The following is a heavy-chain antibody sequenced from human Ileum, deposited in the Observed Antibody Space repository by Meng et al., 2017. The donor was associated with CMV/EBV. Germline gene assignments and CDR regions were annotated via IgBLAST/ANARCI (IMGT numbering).Heavy chain of an antibody. CDR1: GFTFSHYW. J-gene: IGHJ4*02. CDR2: IKQDGSEK. CDR3: ARDGSFWFGYLDN. Sequence: GESLKISCAASGFTFSHYWMTWVRQAPGKGLEWVANIKQDGSEKYYVDSVKGRFTISRDNAKNSMYLQMNSLRDEDTAVYYWARDGSFWFGYLDNWGQGTLVTVAS. D-gene: IGHD3-3*01. V-gene: IGHV3-7*01.